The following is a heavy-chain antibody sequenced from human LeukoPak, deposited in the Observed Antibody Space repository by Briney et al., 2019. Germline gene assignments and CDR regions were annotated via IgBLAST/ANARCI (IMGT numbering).Heavy chain of an antibody. V-gene: IGHV1-2*02. D-gene: IGHD6-6*01. Sequence: ASVKVSCKASGYTFTGYYMHWVQQAPGQGLEWMGWINPNSGGTNYAQKFQGRVTMTRDTSISTAYMELSRLRSDDTAVYYCAREFASIAAHDYWGQGTLVTVSS. CDR1: GYTFTGYY. CDR3: AREFASIAAHDY. J-gene: IGHJ4*02. CDR2: INPNSGGT.